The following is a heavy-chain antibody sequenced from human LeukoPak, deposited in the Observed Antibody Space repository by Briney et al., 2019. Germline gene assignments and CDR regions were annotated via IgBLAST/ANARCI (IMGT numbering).Heavy chain of an antibody. D-gene: IGHD5-24*01. J-gene: IGHJ4*02. CDR2: IYWDDDK. Sequence: SGPTLVKPTQTLTLTCTFSGFSLSTSGVGVGWIRQPPGKALEWLVLIYWDDDKRYSPSVRSRVTITKDTSKNQVVLTMTNMDPVDTATYCCALRGDGYAFDYWGQGTLVTVSS. CDR1: GFSLSTSGVG. V-gene: IGHV2-5*02. CDR3: ALRGDGYAFDY.